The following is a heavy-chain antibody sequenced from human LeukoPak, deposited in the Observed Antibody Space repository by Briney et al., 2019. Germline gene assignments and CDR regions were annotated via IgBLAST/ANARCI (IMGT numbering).Heavy chain of an antibody. J-gene: IGHJ4*02. CDR2: INTNTGNP. CDR3: ARDNNYYGSGSYYKTSEYYFDY. Sequence: ASVTVSCKASGYTFTSYAMNWVRQAPGQGLEWMGWINTNTGNPTYAQGFTGRSVFSLDTSVSTAYLQISSLKAEDTAVYYCARDNNYYGSGSYYKTSEYYFDYWGQGTPVTVSS. D-gene: IGHD3-10*01. V-gene: IGHV7-4-1*02. CDR1: GYTFTSYA.